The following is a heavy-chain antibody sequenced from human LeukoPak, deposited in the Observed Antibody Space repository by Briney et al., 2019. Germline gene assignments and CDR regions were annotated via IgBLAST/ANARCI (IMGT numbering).Heavy chain of an antibody. CDR1: GGSISSGSYY. J-gene: IGHJ6*03. CDR2: IYYSGST. V-gene: IGHV4-61*01. D-gene: IGHD2-8*01. CDR3: ASGVLMVSHYYYYMDV. Sequence: SSQTLSLTCTVSGGSISSGSYYWSWIRQPPGKGLEWIGYIYYSGSTNYNPSLKSRVTISVDTSKNQFSLKLSSVTAADTAVYYCASGVLMVSHYYYYMDVWGKGTTVTVSS.